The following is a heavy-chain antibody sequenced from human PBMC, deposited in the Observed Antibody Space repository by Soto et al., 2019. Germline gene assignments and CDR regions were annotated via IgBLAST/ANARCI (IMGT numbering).Heavy chain of an antibody. V-gene: IGHV1-69*02. CDR1: GGTFSSYT. CDR3: ARASTLRYPDY. J-gene: IGHJ4*02. Sequence: ASVKVSCKASGGTFSSYTISWVRQAPGQGLEWMGRIIPILGIANYAQKFQGRVTITADKSTSTAYMELSSLRSEDTAVYYCARASTLRYPDYWGQGTLVTVSS. CDR2: IIPILGIA. D-gene: IGHD3-9*01.